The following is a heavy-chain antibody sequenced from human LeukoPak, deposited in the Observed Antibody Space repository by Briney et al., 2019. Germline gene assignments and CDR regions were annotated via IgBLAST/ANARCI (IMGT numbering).Heavy chain of an antibody. J-gene: IGHJ6*02. D-gene: IGHD4-11*01. CDR1: GFTFSSYE. CDR3: ARDNVRTVTTRPYYYYGMDV. V-gene: IGHV3-48*03. CDR2: ISSSGSTI. Sequence: GGSLRLSCAASGFTFSSYEMNWVRQAPGKGLEWVSYISSSGSTIYYADFVKGRFTISRDNAKNSLYLQMNSLRAEDTAVYYCARDNVRTVTTRPYYYYGMDVWGQGTTVTVSS.